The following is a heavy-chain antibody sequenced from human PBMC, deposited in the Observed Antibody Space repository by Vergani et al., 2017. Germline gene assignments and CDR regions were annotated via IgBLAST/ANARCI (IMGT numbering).Heavy chain of an antibody. D-gene: IGHD3-9*01. V-gene: IGHV2-26*01. Sequence: QVTLKESGPVLVKPTETLTLTCTVSGFSLSNARMGVSWIRQPPGKALEWLAHIFSNDEKSYSTSLKSRLTISKATSKSQVVLTMTNMDPVDTATYYCARTTPLYYDILTGYFKYYFDYWGQGTLVTVSS. CDR2: IFSNDEK. J-gene: IGHJ4*02. CDR1: GFSLSNARMG. CDR3: ARTTPLYYDILTGYFKYYFDY.